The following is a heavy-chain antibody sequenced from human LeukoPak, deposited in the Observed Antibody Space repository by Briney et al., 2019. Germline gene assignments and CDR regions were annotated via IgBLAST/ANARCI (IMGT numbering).Heavy chain of an antibody. V-gene: IGHV3-30*04. D-gene: IGHD6-6*01. J-gene: IGHJ4*02. Sequence: PGRSLRLSCAASGFTFSSYAMHWVRQAPGKGLEWVAVISYDGSNKYYADSVKGRCTISRDNSKNTLYLQMNSLRAEDTAVYYCARDTGGIAARRWDYWGQGTLVTVSS. CDR3: ARDTGGIAARRWDY. CDR2: ISYDGSNK. CDR1: GFTFSSYA.